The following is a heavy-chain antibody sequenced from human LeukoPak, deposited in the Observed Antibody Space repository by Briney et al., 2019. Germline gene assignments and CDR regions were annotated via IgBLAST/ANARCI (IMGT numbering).Heavy chain of an antibody. J-gene: IGHJ4*02. D-gene: IGHD5-12*01. Sequence: ASVKVSCKASGYTFTSYYMHWVRQAPGQGLEWMGIINPSGGSTSYAQKFQGRVTMTEDTSTDTAYMELSSLRSEDTAVYYCATGYSGYDWLDYWGQGTLVTVSS. V-gene: IGHV1-46*01. CDR2: INPSGGST. CDR3: ATGYSGYDWLDY. CDR1: GYTFTSYY.